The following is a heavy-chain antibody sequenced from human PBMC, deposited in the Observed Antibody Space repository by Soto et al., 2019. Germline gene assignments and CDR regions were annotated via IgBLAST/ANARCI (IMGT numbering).Heavy chain of an antibody. D-gene: IGHD6-19*01. Sequence: GGSLRLSCAASGFTFDDYAMHWVRQAPGKGLGWVSGISWNSGSIGYADSVKGRFTISRDNAKNSLYLQMNSLRAEDTALYYCAKDVLNAVGGWYPEGKYFDYWGQGTLVTVSS. CDR3: AKDVLNAVGGWYPEGKYFDY. CDR1: GFTFDDYA. V-gene: IGHV3-9*01. CDR2: ISWNSGSI. J-gene: IGHJ4*02.